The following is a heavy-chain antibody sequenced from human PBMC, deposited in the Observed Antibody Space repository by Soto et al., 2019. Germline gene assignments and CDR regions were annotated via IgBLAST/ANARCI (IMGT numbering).Heavy chain of an antibody. CDR3: GWVSCRGGGCYGNDD. CDR1: GDTFTSYY. J-gene: IGHJ4*02. Sequence: QEQLVQSGAEVKKPGASVKIACKASGDTFTSYYMHWVRQAPGQGLEWMGIINASGDTSYAQKSQGTFTMTRDTTTSSVNMELSSLRSEDTAVYYVGWVSCRGGGCYGNDDWGQGTLVTVYS. D-gene: IGHD2-15*01. V-gene: IGHV1-46*01. CDR2: INASGDT.